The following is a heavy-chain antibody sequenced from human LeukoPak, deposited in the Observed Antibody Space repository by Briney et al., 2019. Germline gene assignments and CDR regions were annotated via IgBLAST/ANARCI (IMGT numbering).Heavy chain of an antibody. Sequence: GGSLRLSCAASGFTFSSYWMSWVRQAPGQGLEWVANIKQDGSEKYYVDSLKGRFTISRDNAKNSLYLQMNSLRAEDTAVYYCASGDDDFWSPDYYYMDVWGKGTPVTVSS. CDR2: IKQDGSEK. CDR3: ASGDDDFWSPDYYYMDV. CDR1: GFTFSSYW. D-gene: IGHD3-3*01. V-gene: IGHV3-7*01. J-gene: IGHJ6*03.